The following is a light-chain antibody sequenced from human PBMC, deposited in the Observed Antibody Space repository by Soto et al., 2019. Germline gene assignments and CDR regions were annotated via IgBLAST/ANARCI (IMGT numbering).Light chain of an antibody. J-gene: IGKJ4*01. CDR2: GAS. CDR3: HHYDSSPLT. CDR1: QSVSSSY. V-gene: IGKV3-20*01. Sequence: EIVLTQSPGTLSLSPGERATLSCRASQSVSSSYLAWYQQKPGQAPSLLIYGASSRATGIPDRFSGSGSGTDFTFSSGRRDPEDFAVYYCHHYDSSPLTSGGGTKVDIK.